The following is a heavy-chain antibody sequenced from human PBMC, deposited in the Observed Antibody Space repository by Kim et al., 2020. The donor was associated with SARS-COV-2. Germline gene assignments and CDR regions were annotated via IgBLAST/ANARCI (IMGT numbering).Heavy chain of an antibody. CDR2: ISYDGSNK. D-gene: IGHD2-15*01. CDR1: GFTFSSYG. Sequence: GGSLRLSCAASGFTFSSYGMHWVRQAPGKGLEWVAVISYDGSNKYYADSVKGRFTISRDNSKNTLYLQMNSLRAEDTAVYYCAKLRSVVVAARGAFDYWGQGTLVTVSS. CDR3: AKLRSVVVAARGAFDY. J-gene: IGHJ4*02. V-gene: IGHV3-30*18.